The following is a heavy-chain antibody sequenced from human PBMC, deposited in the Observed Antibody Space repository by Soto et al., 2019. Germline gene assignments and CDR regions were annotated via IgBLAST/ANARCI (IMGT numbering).Heavy chain of an antibody. J-gene: IGHJ6*02. V-gene: IGHV3-13*04. D-gene: IGHD1-1*01. Sequence: EVRLLESGGGLLQPGTSVRLSCAAPGFSLSSYDLHWVRQVPEKRLEWVAFFGSGGDRHYSASVKGRFTISRDTAKKSFYLQMNNLKVGDTAVYYCGRAQSRNWNARGYGIDVWGHGTTVIVSS. CDR1: GFSLSSYD. CDR3: GRAQSRNWNARGYGIDV. CDR2: FGSGGDR.